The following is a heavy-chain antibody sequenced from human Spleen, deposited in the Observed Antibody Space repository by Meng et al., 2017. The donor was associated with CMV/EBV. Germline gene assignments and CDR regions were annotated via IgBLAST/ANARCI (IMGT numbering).Heavy chain of an antibody. D-gene: IGHD2-8*01. CDR3: AGGRRKTPSGLT. Sequence: GSLRLSCAVYGGSFSGYYWSWIRQPPGKGLEWIGEINHSESTNYNPSLKSRVTISVDTSKNQFSLKLSSVTAADTAVYYCAGGRRKTPSGLTWGQGTLVTVSS. CDR1: GGSFSGYY. V-gene: IGHV4-34*01. CDR2: INHSEST. J-gene: IGHJ4*02.